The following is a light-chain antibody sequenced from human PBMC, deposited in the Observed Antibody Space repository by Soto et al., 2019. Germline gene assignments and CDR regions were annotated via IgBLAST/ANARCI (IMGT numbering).Light chain of an antibody. Sequence: EIVLTQSPATLSLSPGERATLSCRASQSVSSYLSWYQQKHGQAPMLLIYDDSNRATVIPARFSGSGSVTDFTLTISSLEHEDVAFYYCQQRSNWYTFGQGTKLEIK. V-gene: IGKV3-11*01. CDR1: QSVSSY. CDR2: DDS. J-gene: IGKJ2*01. CDR3: QQRSNWYT.